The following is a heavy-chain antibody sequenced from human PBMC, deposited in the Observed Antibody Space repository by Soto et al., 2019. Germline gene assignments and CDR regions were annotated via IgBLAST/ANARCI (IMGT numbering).Heavy chain of an antibody. J-gene: IGHJ6*02. V-gene: IGHV1-69*04. CDR1: GGTFSSYA. CDR3: ARDKYYYDSSGYYVESYYYNGMDV. CDR2: IIPILGIA. D-gene: IGHD3-22*01. Sequence: EASVKVSCKASGGTFSSYAISWVRQAPGQGLEWMGRIIPILGIANYAQKFQGRVTITADKSTSTAYMELSSLRSEDTAVYYCARDKYYYDSSGYYVESYYYNGMDVWGQGTTVTVSS.